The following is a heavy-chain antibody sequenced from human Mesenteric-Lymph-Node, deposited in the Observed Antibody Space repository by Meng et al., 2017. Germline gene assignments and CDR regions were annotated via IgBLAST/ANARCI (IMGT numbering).Heavy chain of an antibody. CDR1: GYTFTGYY. CDR2: INPNSGGT. J-gene: IGHJ3*02. CDR3: ARSISPWERNGPNYDYVWGSYRYLEGSPHDAFDI. V-gene: IGHV1-2*02. Sequence: ASVKVSCKASGYTFTGYYMHWVRQAPGQGLEWMGWINPNSGGTNYAQKFQGRVTMTRDTSISTAYMELSRLRSDDTAVYYCARSISPWERNGPNYDYVWGSYRYLEGSPHDAFDIWGQGTMVTVSS. D-gene: IGHD3-16*02.